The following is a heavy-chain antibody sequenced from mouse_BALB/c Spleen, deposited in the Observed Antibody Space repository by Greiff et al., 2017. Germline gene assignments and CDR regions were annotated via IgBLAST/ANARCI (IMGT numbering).Heavy chain of an antibody. D-gene: IGHD2-1*01. CDR1: GFTFSSYA. J-gene: IGHJ3*01. Sequence: EVKLVESGGGLVKPGGSLKLSCAASGFTFSSYAMSWVRQTPEKRLEWVATISSGGSYTYYPDSVKGRFTISRDNAKNTLYLQMSSLRSEDTAMYYCARHEGGNYLAWFAYWGQGTLVTVSA. V-gene: IGHV5-9-3*01. CDR3: ARHEGGNYLAWFAY. CDR2: ISSGGSYT.